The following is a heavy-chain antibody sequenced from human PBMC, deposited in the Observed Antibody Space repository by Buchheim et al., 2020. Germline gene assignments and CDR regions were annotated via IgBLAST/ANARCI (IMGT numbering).Heavy chain of an antibody. CDR3: ARERVEQLLYFDY. CDR1: GFTFSSYA. CDR2: ISYDGSNK. D-gene: IGHD6-13*01. V-gene: IGHV3-30-3*01. Sequence: VQLVESGGGVVQPGRSLRLSCAASGFTFSSYAMHWVRQAPGKGLEWVAVISYDGSNKYYADSVKGRFTISRDNSKNTLYLQMNSLRAEDTAMYYCARERVEQLLYFDYWGQGTL. J-gene: IGHJ4*02.